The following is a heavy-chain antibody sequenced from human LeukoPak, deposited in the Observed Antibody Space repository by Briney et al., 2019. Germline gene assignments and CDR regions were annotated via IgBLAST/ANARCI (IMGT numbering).Heavy chain of an antibody. D-gene: IGHD6-13*01. J-gene: IGHJ4*02. Sequence: ASVKVSCKASGYTFTGYYMHWVRQAPGQGLEWMGWINPNSGGTNYAQKFQGRVTMTRDTSISTAYMELSRLRSDDAAVYYCARIVIAAAGTDLDYWGKGTLVTVSS. CDR1: GYTFTGYY. V-gene: IGHV1-2*02. CDR3: ARIVIAAAGTDLDY. CDR2: INPNSGGT.